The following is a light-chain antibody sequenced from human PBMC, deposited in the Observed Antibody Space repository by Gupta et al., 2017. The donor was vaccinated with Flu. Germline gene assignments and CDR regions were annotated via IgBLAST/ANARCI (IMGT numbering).Light chain of an antibody. CDR3: QQGNSYPWT. J-gene: IGKJ1*01. CDR2: VAS. CDR1: QGISTY. Sequence: DILLTQSPSFLSASVGDRVTITCRASQGISTYLAWYQHKPGKAPNLLIYVASILQTGVPSRFSGSGSGTEFTLTISILHAEDFATYYCQQGNSYPWTFGQGTKVEIK. V-gene: IGKV1-9*01.